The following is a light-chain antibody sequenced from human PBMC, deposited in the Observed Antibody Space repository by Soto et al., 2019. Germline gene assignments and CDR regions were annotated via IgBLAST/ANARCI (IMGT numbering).Light chain of an antibody. CDR3: QQYNTYQGT. CDR1: QNIDKW. J-gene: IGKJ1*01. V-gene: IGKV1-5*01. Sequence: DIQMTQSPSTLSASVGDRVSITCRASQNIDKWLAWYQQKPQKAPKLLIFDASTLESGVPSRFSGSGSGTEFTLTISSLQPDDFATYYCQQYNTYQGTCGPGTKGDIK. CDR2: DAS.